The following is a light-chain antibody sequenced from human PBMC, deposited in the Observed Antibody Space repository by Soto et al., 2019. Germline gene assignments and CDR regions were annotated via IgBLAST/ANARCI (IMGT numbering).Light chain of an antibody. CDR2: GAS. CDR3: QQYGKSPQIT. V-gene: IGKV3-20*01. J-gene: IGKJ5*01. CDR1: QSVSSSY. Sequence: EIVLTQSPGTLSLSPVEIATLSCRDSQSVSSSYLAWYQQKPGQAPRLLIYGASSRATGIPDRFSGSGSGTDFSLTISRLEPEDFAVYYCQQYGKSPQITFGQGTRLE.